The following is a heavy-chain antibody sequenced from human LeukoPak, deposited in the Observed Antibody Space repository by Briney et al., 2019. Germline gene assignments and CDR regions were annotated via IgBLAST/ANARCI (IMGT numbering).Heavy chain of an antibody. CDR3: GATSLKQWLQKAN. CDR1: GGSISSSSYY. J-gene: IGHJ4*02. D-gene: IGHD6-19*01. CDR2: TYYSGST. V-gene: IGHV4-39*01. Sequence: SETLSLTCTVSGGSISSSSYYWGWIRQPPGKGLEWIGSTYYSGSTYYNPSLKSRVTISVDTSKNQFSLKLSSVTAADTAVYYCGATSLKQWLQKANWGQGTLVTVSS.